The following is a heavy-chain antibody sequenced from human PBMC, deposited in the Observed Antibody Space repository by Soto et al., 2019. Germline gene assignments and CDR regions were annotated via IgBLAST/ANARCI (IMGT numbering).Heavy chain of an antibody. J-gene: IGHJ4*02. CDR1: GGSISSGGYS. V-gene: IGHV4-30-2*01. CDR3: ASGLLLVRNY. Sequence: QLQLQESGSGLVKPSQTLSLTCAVSGGSISSGGYSWSWIRQPPGKGLEWIGYIYHSGSTYYNPSLKSRVTDSVDRSNNPFSLKLSSVTAADTAVYYWASGLLLVRNYWGQGTLVTVSS. CDR2: IYHSGST. D-gene: IGHD6-13*01.